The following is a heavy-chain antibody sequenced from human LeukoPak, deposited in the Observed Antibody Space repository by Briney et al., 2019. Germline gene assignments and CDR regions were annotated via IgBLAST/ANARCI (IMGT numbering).Heavy chain of an antibody. J-gene: IGHJ4*02. Sequence: GGSLRLSCAASGFTFSSYAMSWVRQAPGKGLEWVSAISGSGGSTYYADSVKGRFTISRDNSRNTVYLQMNSLRTEDTALYYCAKDALLYSTSPFDYWGQGTLVTVSS. CDR1: GFTFSSYA. CDR2: ISGSGGST. CDR3: AKDALLYSTSPFDY. D-gene: IGHD2-2*01. V-gene: IGHV3-23*01.